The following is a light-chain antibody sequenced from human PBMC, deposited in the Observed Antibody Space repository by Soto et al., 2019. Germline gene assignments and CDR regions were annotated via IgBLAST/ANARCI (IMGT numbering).Light chain of an antibody. V-gene: IGLV2-14*01. J-gene: IGLJ1*01. CDR3: SSSTSSSTPL. CDR1: SSDVGGYNY. CDR2: EVS. Sequence: QSVLTQPASVSGSPGQSITISCTGTSSDVGGYNYVSWYQQHPGKAPNLMIYEVSNRPSGVSNRFSGSKSGNTASLTISGLQAEAEADYYCSSSTSSSTPLFGTGTKVTVL.